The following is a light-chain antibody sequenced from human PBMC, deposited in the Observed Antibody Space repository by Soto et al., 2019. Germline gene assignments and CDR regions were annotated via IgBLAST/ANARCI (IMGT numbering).Light chain of an antibody. CDR2: GNS. V-gene: IGLV1-40*01. CDR3: AVWDNSMTAWV. Sequence: QSVLTQPPSVSGAPGQRVTISCTGSSSNIGAGYDVHWYQHLPGTAPKLLIYGNSNRPSGVPDRFSGSKSGTSASLAITGLRSEDEAHYYCAVWDNSMTAWVFGGGTKVTVL. J-gene: IGLJ3*02. CDR1: SSNIGAGYD.